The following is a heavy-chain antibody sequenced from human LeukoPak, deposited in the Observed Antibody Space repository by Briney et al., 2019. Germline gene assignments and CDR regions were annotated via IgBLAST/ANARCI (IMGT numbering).Heavy chain of an antibody. CDR3: AKGGGYEAQYYYYYLDV. V-gene: IGHV3-30*04. CDR2: ISYDGTNK. D-gene: IGHD5-12*01. CDR1: GFTFSSYA. J-gene: IGHJ6*03. Sequence: PGGPLRLSCAASGFTFSSYAMHWVRQAPGKGLVWVALISYDGTNKYYADSVKGRFTISRDNSKNTLYLQMKSLRAEDTAVYYCAKGGGYEAQYYYYYLDVWGKGTTVTISS.